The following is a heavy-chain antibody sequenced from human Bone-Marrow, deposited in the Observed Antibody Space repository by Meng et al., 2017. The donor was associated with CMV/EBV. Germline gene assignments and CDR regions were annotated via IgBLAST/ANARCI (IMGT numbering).Heavy chain of an antibody. CDR1: GGSFSGYY. V-gene: IGHV4-34*01. CDR3: ARHELGATGLSGFDP. D-gene: IGHD1-26*01. Sequence: GSLRLSCAVYGGSFSGYYWSWIRQPPGKGLEWIGSIYYSGSTYYNPSLKSRVTISVDTSKNQFSLKLSSVTAADTAVYYCARHELGATGLSGFDPWGQGTLVTVSS. CDR2: IYYSGST. J-gene: IGHJ5*02.